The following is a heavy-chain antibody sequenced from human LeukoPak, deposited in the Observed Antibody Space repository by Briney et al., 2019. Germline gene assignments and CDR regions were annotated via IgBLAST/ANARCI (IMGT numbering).Heavy chain of an antibody. D-gene: IGHD2-21*01. CDR3: ARENIVVVNYYYYGMDV. V-gene: IGHV3-33*01. CDR2: IWYDGSNK. J-gene: IGHJ6*02. CDR1: GFTFSSYG. Sequence: GGSLRLSCAASGFTFSSYGMHWVRQAPGKGLEWVAVIWYDGSNKYYADSVKDRFTIARDNSKSTLYLQMNSLRAEDTAVYYCARENIVVVNYYYYGMDVWGQGTTVTVSS.